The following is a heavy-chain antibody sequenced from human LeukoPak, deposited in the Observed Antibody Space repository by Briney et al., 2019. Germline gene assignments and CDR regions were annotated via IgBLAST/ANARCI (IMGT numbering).Heavy chain of an antibody. CDR1: GFTFSNAW. Sequence: GGSLRLSCTASGFTFSNAWMSWVRQAPGKGLEWVGRIKIKTDGGTKEYAAPVKGRSSISRDDSKNTLSLQMNSLKTEDTGVYYCTRISGSQSGPFDYWGQGSLVTVSS. J-gene: IGHJ4*02. D-gene: IGHD1-26*01. CDR2: IKIKTDGGTK. V-gene: IGHV3-15*01. CDR3: TRISGSQSGPFDY.